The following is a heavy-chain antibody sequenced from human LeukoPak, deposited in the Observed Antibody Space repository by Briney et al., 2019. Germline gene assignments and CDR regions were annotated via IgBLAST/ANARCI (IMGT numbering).Heavy chain of an antibody. CDR1: GFTFSSYA. D-gene: IGHD1-26*01. J-gene: IGHJ4*02. Sequence: GGSLRLSCAASGFTFSSYAMSWVRQAPGKGLEWVSAISGSGGSTYYADSVKGRFTISRDNSKNTLHLQMNSLRAEDTAVYYCAKLAVGATTGQVIDYWGQGTLVTVSS. CDR3: AKLAVGATTGQVIDY. V-gene: IGHV3-23*01. CDR2: ISGSGGST.